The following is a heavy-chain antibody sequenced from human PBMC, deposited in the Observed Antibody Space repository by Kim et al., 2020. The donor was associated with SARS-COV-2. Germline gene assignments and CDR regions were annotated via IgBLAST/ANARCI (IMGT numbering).Heavy chain of an antibody. CDR2: IYYSGST. CDR3: ARVRQQLGPYDAFDI. D-gene: IGHD6-13*01. Sequence: SETLSLTCTVSGGSISSYYWSWIRQPPGKGLEWIGYIYYSGSTNYNPSLKSRVTISVDTSKNQFSLKLSSVTAADTAVYYCARVRQQLGPYDAFDIWGQGTMVTVSS. CDR1: GGSISSYY. J-gene: IGHJ3*02. V-gene: IGHV4-59*13.